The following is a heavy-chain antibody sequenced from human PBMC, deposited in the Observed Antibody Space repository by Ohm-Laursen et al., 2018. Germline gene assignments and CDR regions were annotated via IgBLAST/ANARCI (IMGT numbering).Heavy chain of an antibody. Sequence: SLRLSCSASGFTISSYAMTWVRQAPGKGLEWVSAISGSGGSTYYADSVKGRFTISRDNSKNTLYLQMNSLRAEDTAVYYCAKPIAAAGYWGQGTLVTVSS. D-gene: IGHD6-13*01. V-gene: IGHV3-23*01. CDR3: AKPIAAAGY. J-gene: IGHJ4*02. CDR2: ISGSGGST. CDR1: GFTISSYA.